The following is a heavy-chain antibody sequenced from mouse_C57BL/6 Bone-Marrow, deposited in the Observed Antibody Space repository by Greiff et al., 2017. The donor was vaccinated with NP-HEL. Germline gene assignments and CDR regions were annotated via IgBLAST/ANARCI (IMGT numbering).Heavy chain of an antibody. Sequence: QVQLKQSGAELARPGASVKLSCKASGYTFTSYGISWVKQRTGQGLEWIGEIYPRSGNTYYNEKFKGKATLTADKSSSTAYMELRSLTSEDSAVYFCARWGQLRTDYWGQGTTLTVSS. CDR3: ARWGQLRTDY. V-gene: IGHV1-81*01. D-gene: IGHD3-2*02. CDR1: GYTFTSYG. CDR2: IYPRSGNT. J-gene: IGHJ2*01.